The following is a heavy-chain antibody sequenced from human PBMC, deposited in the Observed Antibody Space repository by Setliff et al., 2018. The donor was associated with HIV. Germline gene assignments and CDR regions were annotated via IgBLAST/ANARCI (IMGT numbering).Heavy chain of an antibody. CDR1: GGSIRDYY. CDR2: IYHNGIT. J-gene: IGHJ4*02. Sequence: PSETLSLTCRVSGGSIRDYYWNWIRQPAGKGLEWIGSIYHNGITYYNPSLKSRVTISVDTSQNQFSLKLSSVTAADTAIYYCARRIYGNNPYFDYWSQGTLVTVSS. V-gene: IGHV4-59*08. CDR3: ARRIYGNNPYFDY. D-gene: IGHD4-17*01.